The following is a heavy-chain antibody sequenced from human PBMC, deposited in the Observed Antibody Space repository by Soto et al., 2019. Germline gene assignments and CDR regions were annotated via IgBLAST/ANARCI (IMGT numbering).Heavy chain of an antibody. CDR3: ARGGSGSYYNDYYYGMDV. D-gene: IGHD3-10*01. Sequence: KASETLSLTCTVSGGSISSYYWSWIRQPPGKGLEWIGYIYYSGSTNYNPSLKSRVTISVDTSKNQFSLKLSSVTAADTAVYYCARGGSGSYYNDYYYGMDVWGQGTTVTVSS. CDR1: GGSISSYY. V-gene: IGHV4-59*01. J-gene: IGHJ6*02. CDR2: IYYSGST.